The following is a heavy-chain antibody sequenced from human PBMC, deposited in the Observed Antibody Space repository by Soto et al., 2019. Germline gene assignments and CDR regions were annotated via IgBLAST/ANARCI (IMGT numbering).Heavy chain of an antibody. CDR3: ARVAY. V-gene: IGHV3-21*02. CDR1: GFTFSRVS. CDR2: ISSGSSDT. J-gene: IGHJ4*02. Sequence: EVQLVESGGGLVKPGESLRLSCEASGFTFSRVSMNWVRQVRGKGLEWVASISSGSSDTWYADSVKGRFIISRDNAQNSLFLQMNTLRPEDTAMYYCARVAYWGPGTQVTVSS.